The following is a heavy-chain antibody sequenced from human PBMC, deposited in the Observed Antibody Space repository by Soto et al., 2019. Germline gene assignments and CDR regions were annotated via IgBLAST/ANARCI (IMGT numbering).Heavy chain of an antibody. D-gene: IGHD6-6*01. Sequence: GGSLRLSCAASGFTFSSYEMNWFRQAPGKGLEWVSYISSSGSTIYYADSVKGRFTISRDNAKNSLYLQMNSLRAEDTAVYYCARDSLKFLSSSWNYYYYGMDVWGQGTTVTVS. CDR3: ARDSLKFLSSSWNYYYYGMDV. J-gene: IGHJ6*02. CDR1: GFTFSSYE. V-gene: IGHV3-48*03. CDR2: ISSSGSTI.